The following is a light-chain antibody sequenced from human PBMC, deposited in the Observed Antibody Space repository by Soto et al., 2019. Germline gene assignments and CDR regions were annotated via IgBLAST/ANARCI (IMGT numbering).Light chain of an antibody. CDR1: QSVISY. CDR3: QQRSNWPPEIT. CDR2: DAS. Sequence: EIVLTQSPATLSLSPGERATLSCSASQSVISYLAWYQQKPGQAPRLLIYDASNRATGIPARFSGSGSGTDFTLTISSLEPEAFAVYYCQQRSNWPPEITFGKGTRLEIK. J-gene: IGKJ5*01. V-gene: IGKV3-11*01.